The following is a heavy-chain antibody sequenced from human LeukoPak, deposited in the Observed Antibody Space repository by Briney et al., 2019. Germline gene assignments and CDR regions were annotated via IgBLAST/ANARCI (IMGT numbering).Heavy chain of an antibody. CDR2: IIPIFGIA. J-gene: IGHJ4*02. D-gene: IGHD1-26*01. CDR3: ASDGYSGSYRGSYY. CDR1: GGTFSSYA. V-gene: IGHV1-69*04. Sequence: SVKVSCKASGGTFSSYAISWVRQAPGQGLEWMGRIIPIFGIANYAQKFQGRVTITADKSASTAYMELSSLRSEDTAVYYCASDGYSGSYRGSYYWGQGTLVTVSS.